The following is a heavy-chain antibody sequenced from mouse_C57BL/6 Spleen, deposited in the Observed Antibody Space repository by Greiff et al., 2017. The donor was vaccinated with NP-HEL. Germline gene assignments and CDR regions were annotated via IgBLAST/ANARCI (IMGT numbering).Heavy chain of an antibody. Sequence: EVKLMESGGGLVKPGGSLKLSCAASGFTFSDYGMHWVRQAPEKGLEWVAYISSGSSTIYYAHTVKGRFTMSGDNAENTLFMEMTSLRYEDTAVYYCARDYYDSSIPLFAYWGQGTLVTVSA. CDR1: GFTFSDYG. J-gene: IGHJ3*01. V-gene: IGHV5-17*01. CDR3: ARDYYDSSIPLFAY. CDR2: ISSGSSTI. D-gene: IGHD1-1*01.